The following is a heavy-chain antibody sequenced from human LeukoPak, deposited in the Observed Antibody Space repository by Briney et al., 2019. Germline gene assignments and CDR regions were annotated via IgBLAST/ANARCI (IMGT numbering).Heavy chain of an antibody. CDR3: ARLGKSFYYYYMDV. D-gene: IGHD1-26*01. Sequence: SETLSLTCAVYGESFSGYYWSWIRQPPGKGLEWIGEINHSGSTNYNPSLKSRVTISVDTSKNQFSLKLSSVTAADTAVYYCARLGKSFYYYYMDVWSKGTTVTVSS. CDR1: GESFSGYY. J-gene: IGHJ6*03. V-gene: IGHV4-34*01. CDR2: INHSGST.